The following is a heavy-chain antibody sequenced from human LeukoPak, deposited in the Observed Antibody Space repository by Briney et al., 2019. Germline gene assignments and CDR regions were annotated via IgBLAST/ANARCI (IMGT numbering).Heavy chain of an antibody. Sequence: SETLSLTCTVSGAYISNFYWSWIRQPPGKGLEWIGYIYYSGSTNYNPSLKSRVTISVDTSKNQFSLKLSSVTAADTAVYYCARDRLVTTVYDAFDIWGQGTMVTVSS. J-gene: IGHJ3*02. CDR1: GAYISNFY. CDR3: ARDRLVTTVYDAFDI. V-gene: IGHV4-59*01. CDR2: IYYSGST. D-gene: IGHD4-17*01.